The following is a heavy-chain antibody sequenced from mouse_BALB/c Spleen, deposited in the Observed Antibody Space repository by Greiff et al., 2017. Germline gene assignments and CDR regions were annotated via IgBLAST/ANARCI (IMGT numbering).Heavy chain of an antibody. D-gene: IGHD1-1*02. Sequence: EVHLVESGPELVKPGASVKMSCKASGYTFTSYVMHWVKQKPGQGLEWIGYINPYNDGTKYNEKFKGKATLTSDKSSSTAYMELSSLTSEDSAVYYCARSGVGAWFAYWGQGTLVTVSA. J-gene: IGHJ3*01. CDR1: GYTFTSYV. CDR3: ARSGVGAWFAY. V-gene: IGHV1-14*01. CDR2: INPYNDGT.